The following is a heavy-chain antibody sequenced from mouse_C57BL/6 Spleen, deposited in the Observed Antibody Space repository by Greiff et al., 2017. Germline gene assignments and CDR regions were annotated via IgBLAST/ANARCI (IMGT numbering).Heavy chain of an antibody. J-gene: IGHJ4*01. CDR1: GYAFSSYW. CDR3: ARRWLLSYAMDY. D-gene: IGHD2-3*01. Sequence: VQLQQSGAELVKPGASVKISCKASGYAFSSYWMNWVKQRPGKGLEWIGQIYPGDGDTNYNGKFKGKATLTADKSSSTAYMQLSSLTSEDSAVYFCARRWLLSYAMDYWGQRTSVTVSS. CDR2: IYPGDGDT. V-gene: IGHV1-80*01.